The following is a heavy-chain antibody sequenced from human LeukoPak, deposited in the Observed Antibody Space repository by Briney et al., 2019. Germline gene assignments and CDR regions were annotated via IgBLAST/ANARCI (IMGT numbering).Heavy chain of an antibody. D-gene: IGHD3-16*01. J-gene: IGHJ4*02. V-gene: IGHV4-34*01. CDR2: INHSGST. Sequence: SETLSLTCTVSGGSISGYYWSWTRQPPGKGLEWIGEINHSGSTNYNPSLKSRVTISVDTSKNQFSLKLSSVTAADTAVYYCARGGGPFDYWGQGTLVTVSS. CDR3: ARGGGPFDY. CDR1: GGSISGYY.